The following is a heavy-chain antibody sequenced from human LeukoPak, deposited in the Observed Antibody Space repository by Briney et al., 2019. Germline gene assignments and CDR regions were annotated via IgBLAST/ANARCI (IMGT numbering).Heavy chain of an antibody. J-gene: IGHJ4*02. CDR1: GYTFTSYA. Sequence: ASVKVSCKASGYTFTSYAMYWVRQAPGQRLEWMGWINAGNGNTKYSQKLQGRVTMTTDTSTSTAYMELRSLRSDDTAVYYCARDYSSGWPNFDYWGQGTLVTVSS. CDR2: INAGNGNT. D-gene: IGHD6-19*01. CDR3: ARDYSSGWPNFDY. V-gene: IGHV1-3*01.